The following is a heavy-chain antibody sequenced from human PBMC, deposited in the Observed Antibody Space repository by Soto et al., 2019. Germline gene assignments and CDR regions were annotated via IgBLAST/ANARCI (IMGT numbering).Heavy chain of an antibody. Sequence: AASVKVSCKASGYTFTSYGISWVRQAPGQGLEWMGWISAYNGNTNYAQKLQGRVTMTTDTSTSTAYMELRSLRSDDTAVYYCARGSGYYGPGSREWFDPWGQGTLVTVSS. CDR1: GYTFTSYG. J-gene: IGHJ5*02. D-gene: IGHD3-10*01. CDR2: ISAYNGNT. CDR3: ARGSGYYGPGSREWFDP. V-gene: IGHV1-18*04.